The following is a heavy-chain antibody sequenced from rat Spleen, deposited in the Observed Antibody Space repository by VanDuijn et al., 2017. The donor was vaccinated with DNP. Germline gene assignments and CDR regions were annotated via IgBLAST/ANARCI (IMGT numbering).Heavy chain of an antibody. D-gene: IGHD1-2*01. Sequence: EVQLVESGGGLVQPGRSLKLSCAASGFTFSNYDMAWVRQAPTKGLEWVASISPSGGSTYYRDSVKGRFTVSRDNAKSTLYLQMDSLRSEDTATYYCARQEATIAAIRDWGQGTLVTVSS. CDR2: ISPSGGST. CDR3: ARQEATIAAIRD. CDR1: GFTFSNYD. V-gene: IGHV5-25*01. J-gene: IGHJ3*01.